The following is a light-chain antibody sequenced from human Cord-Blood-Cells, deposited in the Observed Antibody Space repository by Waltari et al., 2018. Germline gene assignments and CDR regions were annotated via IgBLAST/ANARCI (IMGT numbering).Light chain of an antibody. J-gene: IGLJ2*01. CDR3: SSYTSSSVV. V-gene: IGLV2-14*01. CDR1: SSDVGGYNY. Sequence: QSALTQPASLSGSPGRSITISCTGTSSDVGGYNYVSWYQQHPGKAPKLMIHDVSNRPSGVSNRFSGSKSSNTASLTISGLQAEDEADYYCSSYTSSSVVFGGGTKLTVL. CDR2: DVS.